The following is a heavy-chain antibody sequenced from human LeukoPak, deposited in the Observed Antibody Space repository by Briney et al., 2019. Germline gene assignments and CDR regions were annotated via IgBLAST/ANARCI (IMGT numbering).Heavy chain of an antibody. CDR3: AREGYDIFTGYPMFDY. CDR2: INPSDGST. D-gene: IGHD3-9*01. V-gene: IGHV1-46*01. CDR1: VYSFTSNY. J-gene: IGHJ4*02. Sequence: GASVTVSRKASVYSFTSNYMHSVRQPPGQGLEWMGIINPSDGSTTYAHKFQGRVAMTRDSSTSTVYKELSSLRSEDTGVYYCAREGYDIFTGYPMFDYWGQGTLVTVSS.